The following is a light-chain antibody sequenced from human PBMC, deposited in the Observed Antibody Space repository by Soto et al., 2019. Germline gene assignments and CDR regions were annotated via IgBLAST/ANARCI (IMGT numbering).Light chain of an antibody. CDR1: QSISSN. V-gene: IGKV3-15*01. CDR2: GAS. CDR3: QQYNHWPSFT. J-gene: IGKJ2*01. Sequence: EIVMTQSPATLSVSPGERATLSCRASQSISSNLAWYQQKPGQAPRLLMYGASTRATGIPPSFSGSGSRTDFTLTITSLQSEDFAAYYCQQYNHWPSFTFGQGTTLEIK.